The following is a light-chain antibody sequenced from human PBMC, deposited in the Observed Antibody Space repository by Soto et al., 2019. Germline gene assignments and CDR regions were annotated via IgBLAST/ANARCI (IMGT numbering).Light chain of an antibody. CDR3: QNRGNLTE. J-gene: IGKJ5*01. V-gene: IGKV3-11*02. Sequence: EIVLTQSPATLSLSPGQTATLSCRASQSISNYLAWYQHKPGQAPRLLIFDASNKATSITARFSGSGSGREFTLTTSDLEHEEFAVYYCQNRGNLTEFGQGTRLEIK. CDR1: QSISNY. CDR2: DAS.